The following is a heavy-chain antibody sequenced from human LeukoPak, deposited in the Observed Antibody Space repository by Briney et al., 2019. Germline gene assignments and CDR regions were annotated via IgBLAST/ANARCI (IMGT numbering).Heavy chain of an antibody. D-gene: IGHD1-26*01. CDR2: ISIRSSSI. CDR3: AREAPYSGSYQDFDY. J-gene: IGHJ4*02. V-gene: IGHV3-48*02. CDR1: GFTVSSYS. Sequence: PGGSLRLSCAASGFTVSSYSMNWVRQAPGKGLEWVSYISIRSSSIYYVDSVKGRFTISRDNAKNSLYLQMNSLRDEDTAVYYCAREAPYSGSYQDFDYWGQGTLVTVSS.